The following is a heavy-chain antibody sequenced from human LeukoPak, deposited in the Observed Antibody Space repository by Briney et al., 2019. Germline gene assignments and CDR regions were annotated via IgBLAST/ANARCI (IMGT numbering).Heavy chain of an antibody. Sequence: GGSLRLSCAASGSTFSSYAMSWVRQAPGKGLEWVSAISGSGGSTYYADSVKGQFTISRDNSKNTLYLQMNSLRAEDTAVYYCAKGVRFLEWFFDYWGQGTLVTVSS. CDR3: AKGVRFLEWFFDY. CDR1: GSTFSSYA. J-gene: IGHJ4*02. D-gene: IGHD3-3*01. CDR2: ISGSGGST. V-gene: IGHV3-23*01.